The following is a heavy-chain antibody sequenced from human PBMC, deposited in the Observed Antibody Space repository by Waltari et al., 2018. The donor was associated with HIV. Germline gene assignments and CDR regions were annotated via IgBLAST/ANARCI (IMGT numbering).Heavy chain of an antibody. CDR2: IWSDGNNE. Sequence: QVQLVESGGGVVQPGRSLRLSCAASGFTFRSYGLPWVRQAPGQGPEWVAIIWSDGNNEYYADSVKGRFTISRDNSKDTLYLQMNSLRAEDTAMYYCAKDNSVNYFTGDAFDIWGQGTMVIVSS. CDR1: GFTFRSYG. V-gene: IGHV3-30*18. D-gene: IGHD1-26*01. J-gene: IGHJ3*02. CDR3: AKDNSVNYFTGDAFDI.